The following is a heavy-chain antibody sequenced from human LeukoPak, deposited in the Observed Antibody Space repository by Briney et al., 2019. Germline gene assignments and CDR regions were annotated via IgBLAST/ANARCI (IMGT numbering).Heavy chain of an antibody. CDR2: INENSGSI. V-gene: IGHV3-9*01. Sequence: GGSLRLSCVGSGFSFDDYAMHWVRQAPGEGLEWVSGINENSGSIGYADSVKGRLTISRDNSKNTLYLQMNSLRAEDTAVYYCARTLMTTVSYFDYWGQGTLVTVSS. CDR1: GFSFDDYA. J-gene: IGHJ4*02. CDR3: ARTLMTTVSYFDY. D-gene: IGHD4-17*01.